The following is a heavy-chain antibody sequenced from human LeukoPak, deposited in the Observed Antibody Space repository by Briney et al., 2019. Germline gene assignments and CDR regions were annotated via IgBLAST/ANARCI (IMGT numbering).Heavy chain of an antibody. CDR3: ATLGSGTPHNHYMDV. CDR2: FDPEDGET. CDR1: GYTLTELS. V-gene: IGHV1-24*01. D-gene: IGHD6-19*01. Sequence: ASVKVSCKVSGYTLTELSMHWVRQAPGKGLEWMGGFDPEDGETIYAQRFQGRVTMTEDTSTDTAYMELSSLRSEDTAVYYCATLGSGTPHNHYMDVWGKGTTVTVSS. J-gene: IGHJ6*03.